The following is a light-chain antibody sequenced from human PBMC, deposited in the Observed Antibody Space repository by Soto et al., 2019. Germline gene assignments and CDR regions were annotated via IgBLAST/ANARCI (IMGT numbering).Light chain of an antibody. J-gene: IGKJ1*01. V-gene: IGKV3-15*01. CDR3: QQYNDWLRT. Sequence: EIVMTQSPDTLPVSQGERATLSCRASQSVSSNLAWYQQKPGQAPRLLIYGASTRATGIPARFSGSGSGTDFTLTISSLQSEDFALYYRQQYNDWLRTLGQGTKVEIK. CDR2: GAS. CDR1: QSVSSN.